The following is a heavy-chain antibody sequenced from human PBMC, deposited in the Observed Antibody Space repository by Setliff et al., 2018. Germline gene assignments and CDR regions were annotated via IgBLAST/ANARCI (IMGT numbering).Heavy chain of an antibody. Sequence: GGSLRLSCAASRFTFSNYAMSWVRQAPGKGLEWVSAISASGRTAYSADSVKGRFTISRDNTKNSLYLQMNSLRGEDTAVYHCTRDQDYYGMDVWGQGTTVTVSS. CDR3: TRDQDYYGMDV. CDR2: ISASGRTA. CDR1: RFTFSNYA. V-gene: IGHV3-23*01. J-gene: IGHJ6*02.